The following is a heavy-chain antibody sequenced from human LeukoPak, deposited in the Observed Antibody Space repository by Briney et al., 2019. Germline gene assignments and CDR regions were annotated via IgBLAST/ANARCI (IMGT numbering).Heavy chain of an antibody. CDR3: AKAYGLAWGAFDI. Sequence: GGSLRLSCAASGFTFSSYGMHWVRQAPGKGLEWVAVISYDGSNKHYADSVKGRFTISRDNSKNTLYLQMNSLRAEDTAVYYCAKAYGLAWGAFDIWGQGTTVTVSS. CDR2: ISYDGSNK. J-gene: IGHJ3*02. CDR1: GFTFSSYG. V-gene: IGHV3-30*18. D-gene: IGHD4-17*01.